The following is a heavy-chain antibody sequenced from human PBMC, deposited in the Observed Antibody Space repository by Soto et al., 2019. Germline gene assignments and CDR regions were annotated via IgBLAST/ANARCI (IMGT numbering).Heavy chain of an antibody. CDR3: ARSPLNSSGSFDY. D-gene: IGHD6-19*01. V-gene: IGHV1-69*02. CDR2: IIPILGIA. CDR1: GGTFSSYT. J-gene: IGHJ4*02. Sequence: ASVKVSCKASGGTFSSYTISWVRQAPGQGLEWMGRIIPILGIANYAQKFQGRVTITADKSTSTAYMELSSLRSEDTAVYYCARSPLNSSGSFDYWGQGTLVTVSS.